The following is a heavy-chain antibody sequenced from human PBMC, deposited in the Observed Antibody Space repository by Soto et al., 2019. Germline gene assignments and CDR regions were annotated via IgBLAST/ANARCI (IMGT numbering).Heavy chain of an antibody. J-gene: IGHJ4*02. CDR3: ARGVTYYYDSSGYYRQYFDY. Sequence: GASVKVSCKASGGTFSSYAISWVRQAPGQGLEWMGGIIPIFGTANYAQKFQGRVTITADKSTSTAYMELSSLRSEDTAVYYCARGVTYYYDSSGYYRQYFDYWGQGTLVNVSS. CDR2: IIPIFGTA. CDR1: GGTFSSYA. D-gene: IGHD3-22*01. V-gene: IGHV1-69*06.